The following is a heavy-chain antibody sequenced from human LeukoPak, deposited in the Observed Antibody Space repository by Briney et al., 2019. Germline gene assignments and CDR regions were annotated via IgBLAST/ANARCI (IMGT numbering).Heavy chain of an antibody. CDR2: IYSGGST. CDR3: ARDHLSLWLGEPIALYC. D-gene: IGHD3-10*01. J-gene: IGHJ4*02. Sequence: PGGSLRLSCAASGFTVSSNYMSWVRQAPGKGLEWVSVIYSGGSTYYADSVKGRFTISRDNSKNTLYLQMNSLRAEDTAVYYCARDHLSLWLGEPIALYCWGQGTLVTVSS. V-gene: IGHV3-66*01. CDR1: GFTVSSNY.